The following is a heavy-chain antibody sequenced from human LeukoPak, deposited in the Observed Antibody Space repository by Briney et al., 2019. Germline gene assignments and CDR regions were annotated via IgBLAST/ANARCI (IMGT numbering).Heavy chain of an antibody. CDR1: GFTFSSYG. CDR2: IWYDGSKK. CDR3: AKDYYDSSGSN. Sequence: GGSLRLSCAASGFTFSSYGMHWVRQAPGKGLEGVAVIWYDGSKKYYADTVKGRFTISRDNSKNTLYLQMNSLRAEDTAVYYCAKDYYDSSGSNWGQGTLVTVSS. D-gene: IGHD3-22*01. V-gene: IGHV3-33*06. J-gene: IGHJ4*02.